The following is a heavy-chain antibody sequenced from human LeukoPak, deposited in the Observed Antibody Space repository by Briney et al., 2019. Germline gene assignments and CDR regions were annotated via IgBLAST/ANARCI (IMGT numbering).Heavy chain of an antibody. J-gene: IGHJ3*02. V-gene: IGHV3-66*01. CDR3: ARGLVVGGSGVWAFDI. Sequence: SGGSLRLSCAASGFTFTNYAMHWVRQAPGKGLEWVSVIYKIGNTFYADFVKGRFTISRDNFRNTLYLQMNSLRAEDTALYYCARGLVVGGSGVWAFDIWGQGTMVTVSS. CDR1: GFTFTNYA. D-gene: IGHD1-26*01. CDR2: IYKIGNT.